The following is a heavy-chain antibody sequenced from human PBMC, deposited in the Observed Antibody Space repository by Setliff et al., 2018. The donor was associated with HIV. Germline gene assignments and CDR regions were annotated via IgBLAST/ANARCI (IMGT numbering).Heavy chain of an antibody. V-gene: IGHV5-51*01. Sequence: GESLKISCKGSGYMFNNYWIAWVRQVPGKGLEWMGIIDPGDSDTRYTPSYQGRIIMSIDRFRSTAYLQWRSLTPSDGALYYCARQRPPGYSSPYTIEYWGQGTLVTVSS. D-gene: IGHD6-13*01. J-gene: IGHJ4*02. CDR3: ARQRPPGYSSPYTIEY. CDR2: IDPGDSDT. CDR1: GYMFNNYW.